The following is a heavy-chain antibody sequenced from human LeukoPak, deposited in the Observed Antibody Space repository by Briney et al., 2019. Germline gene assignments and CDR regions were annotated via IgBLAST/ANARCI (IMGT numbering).Heavy chain of an antibody. CDR1: GFNFSNYA. CDR2: ISYDGRKE. V-gene: IGHV3-30*04. CDR3: ARDIGGMTTEYYFDY. D-gene: IGHD4-11*01. Sequence: GRSLRLSCAASGFNFSNYAMHWVRQAPGKGLEWVAVISYDGRKEYSADSVKGRFTVSRDNAKNSLYLQMNSLRAEDTAVYYCARDIGGMTTEYYFDYWGQGTLVTVSS. J-gene: IGHJ4*02.